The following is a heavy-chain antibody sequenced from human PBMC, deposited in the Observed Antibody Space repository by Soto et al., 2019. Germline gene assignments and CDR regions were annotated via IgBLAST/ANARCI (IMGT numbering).Heavy chain of an antibody. J-gene: IGHJ4*02. CDR2: ISGSGGST. V-gene: IGHV3-23*01. CDR1: GFTFSIFA. CDR3: AKEVSLGSTVDLGY. D-gene: IGHD7-27*01. Sequence: GGSLRLSCAASGFTFSIFAMSWVRQSPGKGLGWVSTISGSGGSTYYADAVKGRFTISRDNSMGTLYLQMKSLRVEDTAIYYCAKEVSLGSTVDLGYWGQGALVTVSS.